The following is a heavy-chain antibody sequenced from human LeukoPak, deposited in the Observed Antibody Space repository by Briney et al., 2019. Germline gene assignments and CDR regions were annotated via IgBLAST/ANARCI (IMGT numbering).Heavy chain of an antibody. CDR1: GGSISSYY. J-gene: IGHJ5*02. CDR2: IYYSGST. CDR3: ARDLVWGSPRAWFDP. D-gene: IGHD3-16*01. Sequence: PSETLSLTCTVSGGSISSYYWSWIRQPPGKGLEWIGYIYYSGSTNYNPSLKSRVTISVHTSKNQFSLKLSSVTAADTAVYYCARDLVWGSPRAWFDPWGQGTLVTVSS. V-gene: IGHV4-59*01.